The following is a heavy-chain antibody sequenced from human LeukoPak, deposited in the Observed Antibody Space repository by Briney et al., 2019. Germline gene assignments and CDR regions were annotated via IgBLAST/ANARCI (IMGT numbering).Heavy chain of an antibody. J-gene: IGHJ4*02. Sequence: PGGSLRLSCAASGFTFSSYAMSWVRQAPGRGLEWVSAISGSGGSTYYADSVKGRFTISRDNSKNTLYLQMNSLRAEDTAVYYCAKDGGYCSGGSCYIFWGFDYWGQGTLVTVSS. D-gene: IGHD2-15*01. CDR2: ISGSGGST. V-gene: IGHV3-23*01. CDR1: GFTFSSYA. CDR3: AKDGGYCSGGSCYIFWGFDY.